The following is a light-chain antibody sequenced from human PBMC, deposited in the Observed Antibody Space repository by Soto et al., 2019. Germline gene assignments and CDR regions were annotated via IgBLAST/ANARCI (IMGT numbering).Light chain of an antibody. Sequence: QSVLTQPPSLSAAPGQKVTISCSGSNSNIGNKYVSWYQQLPGAAPKLLIYDNNKRPSGIPDRFSGSQSGTSATLGITGLQTGDEADYYCATWDGSLPGEVFGGGTKLTVL. J-gene: IGLJ2*01. CDR2: DNN. CDR1: NSNIGNKY. CDR3: ATWDGSLPGEV. V-gene: IGLV1-51*01.